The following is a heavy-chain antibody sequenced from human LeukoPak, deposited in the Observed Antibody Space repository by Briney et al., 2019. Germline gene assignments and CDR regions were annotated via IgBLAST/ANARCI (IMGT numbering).Heavy chain of an antibody. V-gene: IGHV3-30*04. J-gene: IGHJ4*02. Sequence: PGGSLRLSCAASGFTFSSYAMHWVRQAPSKGLEWVAVISYDGSNKYYADSVKGRFTISRDNSKNTLYLQMNSLRAEDTAVYYCAREVGVVVAATVFDYWGQGTLVTVSS. CDR1: GFTFSSYA. CDR3: AREVGVVVAATVFDY. D-gene: IGHD2-15*01. CDR2: ISYDGSNK.